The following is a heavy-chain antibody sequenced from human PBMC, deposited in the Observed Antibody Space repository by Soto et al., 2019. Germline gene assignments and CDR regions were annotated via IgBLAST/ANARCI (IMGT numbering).Heavy chain of an antibody. V-gene: IGHV1-2*02. J-gene: IGHJ6*02. CDR1: GYTFTGYY. CDR2: INPNSGGT. Sequence: ASVKVSCKASGYTFTGYYMHWVRQAPGQGLEWMGWINPNSGGTNYAQKFQGRVTMTRDTSISTAYMELSRLRSDDTAVYYCARDQGSGSRPYYYYYGMDVWGQGTTVTVSS. CDR3: ARDQGSGSRPYYYYYGMDV. D-gene: IGHD6-19*01.